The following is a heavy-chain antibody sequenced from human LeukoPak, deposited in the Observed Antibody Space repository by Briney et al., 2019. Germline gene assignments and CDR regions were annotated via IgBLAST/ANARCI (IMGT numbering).Heavy chain of an antibody. CDR3: ARHGDSYDSPYDY. V-gene: IGHV5-51*01. D-gene: IGHD5-12*01. J-gene: IGHJ4*02. CDR2: NYPCDSDT. Sequence: AGSPMLYCKGAGYSFSNEWIGWGPPMSGKGVELMGMNYPCDSDTRYSPSFQGQVTISADKSISTAYLQWSSLKASDTAMYFCARHGDSYDSPYDYWGQGPLVTVSS. CDR1: GYSFSNEW.